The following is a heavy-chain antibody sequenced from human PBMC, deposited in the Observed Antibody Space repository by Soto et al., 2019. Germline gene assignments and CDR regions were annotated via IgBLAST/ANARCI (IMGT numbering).Heavy chain of an antibody. J-gene: IGHJ4*02. CDR2: IYYSGST. V-gene: IGHV4-31*03. CDR3: ARDPSYCIGGSCYSKGYFDY. D-gene: IGHD2-15*01. CDR1: GGSISSGGYY. Sequence: SETLSLTCTVSGGSISSGGYYWSWIRQHPGKGLEWIGYIYYSGSTYYNPSLKSRVTISVDTSKNQFSLKLSSVTAADTAVYYCARDPSYCIGGSCYSKGYFDYCGQGSLVTVSS.